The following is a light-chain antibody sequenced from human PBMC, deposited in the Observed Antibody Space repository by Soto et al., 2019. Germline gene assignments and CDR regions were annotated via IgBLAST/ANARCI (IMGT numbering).Light chain of an antibody. CDR1: SSNIGNNY. CDR3: GTWDSSLSAVV. Sequence: QSVLTQPPSVSAAPGQTVTISCSGSSSNIGNNYVSWYQQLPGTAPKLLIYEINKRPSGIPDRFSGSKSGTSATLGITGLQTGDEADYYCGTWDSSLSAVVFGGGTKLTVL. CDR2: EIN. V-gene: IGLV1-51*02. J-gene: IGLJ2*01.